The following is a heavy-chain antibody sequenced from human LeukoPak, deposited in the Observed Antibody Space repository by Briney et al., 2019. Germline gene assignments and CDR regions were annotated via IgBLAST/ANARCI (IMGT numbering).Heavy chain of an antibody. D-gene: IGHD6-19*01. CDR1: GFTSSSYA. J-gene: IGHJ4*02. CDR2: ISGSGGST. Sequence: GGSLRLSCAAAGFTSSSYAMSWVRQAPGKGLEWVSAISGSGGSTYYADSVKGRFAISRDNSKNTLYLQMNSLRAEDTALYYCAKLYSSGDDDNYLDYWGQGTLVTVSS. V-gene: IGHV3-23*01. CDR3: AKLYSSGDDDNYLDY.